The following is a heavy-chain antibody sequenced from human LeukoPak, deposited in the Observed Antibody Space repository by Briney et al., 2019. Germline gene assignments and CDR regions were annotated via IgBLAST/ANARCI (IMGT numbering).Heavy chain of an antibody. CDR2: ISYDGSNK. Sequence: GGSLRLSCAASGFTFSSYGMHWVRQAPGKGLEWVAVISYDGSNKYYAASVKGRFTISRDNSKNTLYLQMNSLRAEDTAVYYCAKVGHYDILTGYFFLDYWGQGTLVTVSS. V-gene: IGHV3-30*18. CDR1: GFTFSSYG. D-gene: IGHD3-9*01. J-gene: IGHJ4*02. CDR3: AKVGHYDILTGYFFLDY.